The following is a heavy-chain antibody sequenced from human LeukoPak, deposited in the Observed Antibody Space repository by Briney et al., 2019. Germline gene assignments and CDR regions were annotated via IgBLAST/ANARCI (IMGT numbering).Heavy chain of an antibody. CDR2: INHSGST. D-gene: IGHD3-22*01. J-gene: IGHJ4*02. Sequence: SETLSLTCAVYGGSFSGYYWSWIRQPPGKGLEWIGEINHSGSTNYNPSLKSRVTISVDTSKNQFSLKLSSVTAADTAVYYCARCTRRLLRSYFDYWGQGTLVTVSS. CDR3: ARCTRRLLRSYFDY. CDR1: GGSFSGYY. V-gene: IGHV4-34*01.